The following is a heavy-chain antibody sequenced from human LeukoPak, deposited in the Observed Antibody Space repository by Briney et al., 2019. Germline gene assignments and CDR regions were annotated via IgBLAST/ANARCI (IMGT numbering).Heavy chain of an antibody. CDR1: GGSFGDYH. CDR3: ARGSYYDSSGYYSV. J-gene: IGHJ4*02. D-gene: IGHD3-22*01. V-gene: IGHV4-34*01. CDR2: IHQRGVT. Sequence: SETLSLTCALSGGSFGDYHWSWIRQPPGKGLEWIGEIHQRGVTTYNPSLKSRDTISVDTSKNQFSLKLSSVTAADTAVYYCARGSYYDSSGYYSVWGQGTLVTVSS.